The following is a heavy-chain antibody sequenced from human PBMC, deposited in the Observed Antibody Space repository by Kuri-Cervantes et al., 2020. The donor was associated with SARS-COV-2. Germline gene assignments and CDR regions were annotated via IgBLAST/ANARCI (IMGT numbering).Heavy chain of an antibody. CDR3: AKEARVTGTTGGGSDY. D-gene: IGHD1-7*01. CDR1: GFTFDDYA. J-gene: IGHJ4*02. CDR2: ISWNSGSI. Sequence: SLKISCAASGFTFDDYAMHWVRQAPGKGLEWVSGISWNSGSIGYADSVKGRFTISRDNSKNTLYLQMNSLRAEDTAVYYCAKEARVTGTTGGGSDYWGQGTLVTVYS. V-gene: IGHV3-9*01.